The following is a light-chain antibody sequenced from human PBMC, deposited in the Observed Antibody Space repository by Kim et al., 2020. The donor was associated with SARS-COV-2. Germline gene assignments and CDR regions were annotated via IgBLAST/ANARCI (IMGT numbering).Light chain of an antibody. CDR2: EAS. CDR1: QRISSW. Sequence: ASVGGRVTITCRASQRISSWLAWYQQKPGKAPKFLIYEASSLESGVPSRFSGSGSGTEFTLTISSLQTDDFATYYCQQYNDYPLTFGGGTKVDIK. J-gene: IGKJ4*01. V-gene: IGKV1-5*03. CDR3: QQYNDYPLT.